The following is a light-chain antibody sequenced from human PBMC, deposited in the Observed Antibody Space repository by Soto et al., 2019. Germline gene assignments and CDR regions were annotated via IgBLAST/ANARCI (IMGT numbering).Light chain of an antibody. V-gene: IGKV3-20*01. Sequence: EIVLKHSPGTLSLSPWERATLSSSATESVSSNYLAWYQQRPGQAPRVLIYGASIRATGIPDRFSGSGSETDFTLTISRLEPEDFAVYYCQQYGTSPRTFGQGTKVDTK. CDR3: QQYGTSPRT. J-gene: IGKJ1*01. CDR2: GAS. CDR1: ESVSSNY.